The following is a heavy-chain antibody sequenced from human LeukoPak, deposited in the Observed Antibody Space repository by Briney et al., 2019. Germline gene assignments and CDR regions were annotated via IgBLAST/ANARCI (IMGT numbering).Heavy chain of an antibody. CDR1: GYTFTGYY. J-gene: IGHJ4*02. CDR2: INPNSGGT. Sequence: ASVKVFCKASGYTFTGYYMHWVRQAPGQGLEWMGWINPNSGGTNYAQKFQGRVTMTRDTSISTAYMELSRLRSDDTAVYYCARDGTDDYGDYTLPYFDYWGQGTLVTVSS. V-gene: IGHV1-2*02. CDR3: ARDGTDDYGDYTLPYFDY. D-gene: IGHD4-17*01.